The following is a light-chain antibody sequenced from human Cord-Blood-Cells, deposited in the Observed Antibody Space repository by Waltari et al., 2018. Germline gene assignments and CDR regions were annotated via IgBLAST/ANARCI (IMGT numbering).Light chain of an antibody. CDR3: VLYMGSGIWV. J-gene: IGLJ3*02. Sequence: QEPSFSVSPGGTVTLTCGLSSGSVSTSYYPSWYQQTPGQAPRTLIYSTNTRSSGVPDRFSGSILGNKAALTITGAQADDESDYYCVLYMGSGIWVFGGGTKLTVL. CDR2: STN. CDR1: SGSVSTSYY. V-gene: IGLV8-61*01.